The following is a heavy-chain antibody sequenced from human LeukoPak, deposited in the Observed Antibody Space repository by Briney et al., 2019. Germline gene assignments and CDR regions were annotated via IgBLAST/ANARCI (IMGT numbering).Heavy chain of an antibody. Sequence: SETLSLTCAVYGGSFSGYYWSWIRQPPGKGLEWIGEINHSGSTNYNPSLKSRVTISVDTSKNQFSLKLSSVTAADTAVYYCASLGGSGYYFYYYYGMDVWGQGTTVTVSS. CDR2: INHSGST. D-gene: IGHD3-22*01. J-gene: IGHJ6*02. V-gene: IGHV4-34*01. CDR1: GGSFSGYY. CDR3: ASLGGSGYYFYYYYGMDV.